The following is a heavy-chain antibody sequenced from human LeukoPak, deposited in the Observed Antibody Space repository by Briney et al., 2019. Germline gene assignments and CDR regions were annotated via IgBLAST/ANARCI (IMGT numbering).Heavy chain of an antibody. CDR1: VWIFIQYY. J-gene: IGHJ4*02. V-gene: IGHV1-2*02. CDR3: AREGGRSGYPDY. Sequence: ASVKVSCKASVWIFIQYYMHSVRQAPGQGLEWMGWINPNGDGTNFAQEFQGRVTMTRDISTVYMELRRLRSDDTAVYFCAREGGRSGYPDYWGQGTLVTVSS. D-gene: IGHD5-12*01. CDR2: INPNGDGT.